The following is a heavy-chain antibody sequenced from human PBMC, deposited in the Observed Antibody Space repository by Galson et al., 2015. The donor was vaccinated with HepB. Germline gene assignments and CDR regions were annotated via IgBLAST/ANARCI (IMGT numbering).Heavy chain of an antibody. CDR2: ISSSGSTM. J-gene: IGHJ5*02. V-gene: IGHV3-48*02. CDR1: GFTFSDYR. CDR3: VRDYWFDP. Sequence: SLRLSCAASGFTFSDYRMNWVRQAPGKGLEWVSYISSSGSTMYYADSVKGRFTISRDNAKNSLYLQMNSLRDEDTAFYYCVRDYWFDPWGQGTLVTVSS.